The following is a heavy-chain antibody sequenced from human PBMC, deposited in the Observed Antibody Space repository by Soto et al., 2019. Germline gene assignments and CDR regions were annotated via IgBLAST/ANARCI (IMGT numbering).Heavy chain of an antibody. D-gene: IGHD3-3*01. CDR1: GFTFSSYA. CDR2: ISYDGSNK. Sequence: QVQLVESGGGVVQPGRSLRLSCAASGFTFSSYAMHWVRQAPVKGLEWLAVISYDGSNKYYADSVKGRFTISRDNSKNTLYLQMSSLRDDDTAVYYCAREIEGLFGSWGQGTLVTASS. V-gene: IGHV3-30-3*01. J-gene: IGHJ4*02. CDR3: AREIEGLFGS.